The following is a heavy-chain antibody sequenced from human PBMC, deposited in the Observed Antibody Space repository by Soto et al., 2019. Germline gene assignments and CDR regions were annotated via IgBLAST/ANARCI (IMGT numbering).Heavy chain of an antibody. V-gene: IGHV1-18*01. CDR2: ISPHNGNT. D-gene: IGHD3-10*01. Sequence: ASVKVSCKASGYTFPSYGVTWVRQAPGRGLEWMGWISPHNGNTNYAQNLQGRVTMTTDTSTSTAYMEVRSLISDDTAVYYCAREGGNIYGSGSYLHYWGQGTLVTVSS. J-gene: IGHJ4*02. CDR1: GYTFPSYG. CDR3: AREGGNIYGSGSYLHY.